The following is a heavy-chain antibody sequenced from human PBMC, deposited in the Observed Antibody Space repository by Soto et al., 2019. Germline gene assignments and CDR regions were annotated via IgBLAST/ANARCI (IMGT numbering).Heavy chain of an antibody. V-gene: IGHV4-30-2*01. Sequence: SETLSLTCAVSGGSISSGGYSCSWIRQPPGKGLEWIGYIYHSGSTYYNPSLKSRVTISVDRSKNQFSLNLNSVTAADTAVYYCASKFGELLADAFDIWGQGTMVTVSS. CDR3: ASKFGELLADAFDI. J-gene: IGHJ3*02. CDR1: GGSISSGGYS. D-gene: IGHD3-10*01. CDR2: IYHSGST.